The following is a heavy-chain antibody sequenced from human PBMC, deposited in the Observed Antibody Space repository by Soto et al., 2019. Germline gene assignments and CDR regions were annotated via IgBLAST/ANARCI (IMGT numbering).Heavy chain of an antibody. J-gene: IGHJ1*01. D-gene: IGHD2-21*01. Sequence: QMQMQESGPRLVKPSETLSLTCTVSGASITDSYWSWIRQPPEKGLEWIGYIYFSGVATYNPSLKSRATMSRDTSKNEFSLKLTSVTAADTAIYYCARGDSDLAVSEAVYWGQGTLVTVSS. CDR3: ARGDSDLAVSEAVY. CDR1: GASITDSY. CDR2: IYFSGVA. V-gene: IGHV4-59*01.